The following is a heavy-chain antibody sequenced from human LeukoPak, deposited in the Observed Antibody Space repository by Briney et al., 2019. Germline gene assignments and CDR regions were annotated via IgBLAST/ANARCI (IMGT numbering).Heavy chain of an antibody. Sequence: HSGRSLRLSCAASGFTFSSYDMHWVRQATGKGLEWVSAIGTAGDTYYPGSVKGRFTISRENAKNSLYLQMNSLRAEDTAVYYCARGQWLVNLDYWGQGTLVTVSS. CDR3: ARGQWLVNLDY. J-gene: IGHJ4*02. V-gene: IGHV3-13*01. D-gene: IGHD6-19*01. CDR2: IGTAGDT. CDR1: GFTFSSYD.